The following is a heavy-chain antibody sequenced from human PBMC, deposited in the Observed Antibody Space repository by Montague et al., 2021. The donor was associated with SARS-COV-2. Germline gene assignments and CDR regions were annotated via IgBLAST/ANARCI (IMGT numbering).Heavy chain of an antibody. Sequence: SLRLSCAASGFTVSSYYMSWVRQAPGKGLEWVSVIYCGGSTYYADSVRGRFTISSDNSKNTLQLQMNSLRAEDTAAYYCASLGSGWENDYWAREPWSPSPQ. D-gene: IGHD6-19*01. CDR2: IYCGGST. J-gene: IGHJ4*02. CDR1: GFTVSSYY. CDR3: ASLGSGWENDY. V-gene: IGHV3-53*01.